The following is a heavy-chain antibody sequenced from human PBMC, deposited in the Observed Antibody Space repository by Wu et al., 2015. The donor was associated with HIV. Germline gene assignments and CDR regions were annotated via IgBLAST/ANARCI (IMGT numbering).Heavy chain of an antibody. V-gene: IGHV1-2*02. D-gene: IGHD1-7*01. CDR3: DSAELFCVRRVLCVLVAVVLRLASS. J-gene: IGHJ1*01. CDR2: IKPRWGAV. Sequence: VRLVQSGAVLKKPGSSVKISCRASGYDFREISLHWVRLIPARGFEWIGWIKPRWGAVSYARQVQGRVTLTRQLSQDAYDPDWGIAYMELSGLTSADSAELFCVRRVLCVLVAVVLRLASSWGQGTVVVVS. CDR1: GYDFREIS.